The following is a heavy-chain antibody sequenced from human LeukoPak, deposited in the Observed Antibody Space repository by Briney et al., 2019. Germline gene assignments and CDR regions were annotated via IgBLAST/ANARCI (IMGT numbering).Heavy chain of an antibody. V-gene: IGHV3-11*01. CDR3: ATWDTATAQDAFDI. J-gene: IGHJ3*02. D-gene: IGHD5-18*01. Sequence: GGSLRLSCAASGFTFSDYYMSWIRQAPGKGLEWVSYISSSGSTIYYADSVKGRFTISRDNAKNSLYLQMNSLRAEDTAVYYCATWDTATAQDAFDIWGQGTMVTVSS. CDR2: ISSSGSTI. CDR1: GFTFSDYY.